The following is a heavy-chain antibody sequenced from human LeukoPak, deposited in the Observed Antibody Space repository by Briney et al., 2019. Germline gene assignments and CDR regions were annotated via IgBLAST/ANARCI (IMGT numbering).Heavy chain of an antibody. CDR1: RYTFTGYY. CDR3: AREYYYDSSGYYYPEAFDI. CDR2: INPNSGGT. D-gene: IGHD3-22*01. V-gene: IGHV1-2*02. Sequence: ASVKVSCKASRYTFTGYYMHWVRQAPGQRLEWMGWINPNSGGTNYAQKFQGRVTMTRDTSISTAYMELSRLRSDDTAVYYCAREYYYDSSGYYYPEAFDIWGQGTTVTVSS. J-gene: IGHJ3*02.